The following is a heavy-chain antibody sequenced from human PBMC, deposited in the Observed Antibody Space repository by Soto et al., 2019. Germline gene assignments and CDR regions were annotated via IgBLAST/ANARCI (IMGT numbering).Heavy chain of an antibody. J-gene: IGHJ1*01. Sequence: QVQLVQSGAEVKKPGSSVKVSCKASGGTFSSYAISWVRQAPGQGLEWMGGIIPIFGTANYAQKFQGKVTITAEESTSTAYMHLTSLRSEDTAVHYCARSGDGGDSDYFQDWGQGTLVTGSS. V-gene: IGHV1-69*12. CDR1: GGTFSSYA. CDR3: ARSGDGGDSDYFQD. CDR2: IIPIFGTA. D-gene: IGHD2-21*02.